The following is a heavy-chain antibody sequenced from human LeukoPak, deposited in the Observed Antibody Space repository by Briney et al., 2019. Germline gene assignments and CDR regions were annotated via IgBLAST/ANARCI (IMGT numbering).Heavy chain of an antibody. V-gene: IGHV3-7*01. CDR1: GFTFSSYW. J-gene: IGHJ4*02. CDR3: ARDFASEGYSYGSLYFDY. Sequence: GGSLRLSCAASGFTFSSYWMSWVRQAPGKGLEWVANIKQDGSEKYYVDSVKGRFTISRDNAKNSLYLQMNSLRAEDTAVYYCARDFASEGYSYGSLYFDYWGQGTLVTVSS. D-gene: IGHD5-18*01. CDR2: IKQDGSEK.